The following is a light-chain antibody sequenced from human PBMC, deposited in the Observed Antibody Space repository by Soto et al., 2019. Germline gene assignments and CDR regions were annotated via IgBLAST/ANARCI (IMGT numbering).Light chain of an antibody. V-gene: IGKV1-39*01. CDR2: AAS. Sequence: DVQMTQSPSSLSASVGDRVTITCRASQSISTYLNWYQQTPGKAPKLLIYAASNLQSGVPSRFSGSGSGTDFTLTISSLEPEDFAVYYCQQRSNWPRTFGQGTKVDIK. CDR1: QSISTY. CDR3: QQRSNWPRT. J-gene: IGKJ1*01.